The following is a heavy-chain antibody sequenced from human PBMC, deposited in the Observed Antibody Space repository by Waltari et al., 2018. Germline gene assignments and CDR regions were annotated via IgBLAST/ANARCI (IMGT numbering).Heavy chain of an antibody. D-gene: IGHD6-13*01. V-gene: IGHV3-53*01. CDR3: ARDSRKPAAGSDY. CDR1: GFTVSSNY. CDR2: IYSGGST. Sequence: EVQLVESGGGLIQPGGSLRLSCAASGFTVSSNYMSWVRQAPGKGVEWVSVIYSGGSTYYADSVKGRFTISRDNSKNTLYLQMNSLRAEDTAVYYCARDSRKPAAGSDYWGQGTLVTVSS. J-gene: IGHJ4*02.